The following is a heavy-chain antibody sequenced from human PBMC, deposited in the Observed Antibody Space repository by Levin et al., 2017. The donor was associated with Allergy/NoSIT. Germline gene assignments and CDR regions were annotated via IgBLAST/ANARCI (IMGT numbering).Heavy chain of an antibody. J-gene: IGHJ6*02. CDR3: ARQSVLGGVMDV. CDR1: GFTFSDHY. CDR2: ISRDGSTI. Sequence: GASVKVSCAASGFTFSDHYMSWIRQAPGKGPEWISYISRDGSTIHYGGSLKGRFTISRDNAKNSLYLRMSSLSVEDTAVYYCARQSVLGGVMDVWGQGTTVIVSS. D-gene: IGHD1-26*01. V-gene: IGHV3-11*01.